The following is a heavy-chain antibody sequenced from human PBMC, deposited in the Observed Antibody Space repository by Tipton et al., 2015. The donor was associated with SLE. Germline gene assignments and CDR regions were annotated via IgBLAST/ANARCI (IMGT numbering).Heavy chain of an antibody. D-gene: IGHD2-2*01. CDR1: GASISSGGFY. V-gene: IGHV4-31*03. CDR2: VYYSGST. Sequence: TLSLTCTVSGASISSGGFYWSWIRQRPGKGLEWIGYVYYSGSTYYNPSLKSRVTISVDTSKNHFSLNLNSVTAADTAVYYCARSGALVPAAITWFDPWGQGTLVTVSS. J-gene: IGHJ5*02. CDR3: ARSGALVPAAITWFDP.